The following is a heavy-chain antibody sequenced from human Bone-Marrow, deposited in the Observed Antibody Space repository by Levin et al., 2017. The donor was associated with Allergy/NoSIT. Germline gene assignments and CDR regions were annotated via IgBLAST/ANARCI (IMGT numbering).Heavy chain of an antibody. Sequence: SQTLSLTCTVSGGSIRSYYWSWIRQPPGKGLEWIGYIYYSGSTNYNPSLKSRVTISVDTSKNQFSLKLSSVTAADTAVYYCASGTGTTILEVAEFDYWGQGTLVTVSS. CDR3: ASGTGTTILEVAEFDY. CDR2: IYYSGST. J-gene: IGHJ4*02. CDR1: GGSIRSYY. D-gene: IGHD4-17*01. V-gene: IGHV4-59*01.